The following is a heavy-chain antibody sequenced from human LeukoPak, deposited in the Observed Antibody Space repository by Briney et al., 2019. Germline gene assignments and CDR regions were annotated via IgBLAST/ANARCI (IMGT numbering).Heavy chain of an antibody. J-gene: IGHJ4*02. CDR3: AKDMGTVTKFDY. Sequence: GGSLRLSCAASRFTFSTYGMHWVRQAPGKGLEWVALIRYDGSNKYYADSVKGRFTISRDNSQNTLYLQMNSLRAEDTAVYYCAKDMGTVTKFDYWGQGTQVTASS. CDR1: RFTFSTYG. CDR2: IRYDGSNK. V-gene: IGHV3-30*02. D-gene: IGHD4-17*01.